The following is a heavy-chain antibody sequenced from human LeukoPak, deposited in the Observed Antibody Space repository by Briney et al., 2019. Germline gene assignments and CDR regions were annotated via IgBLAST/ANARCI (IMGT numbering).Heavy chain of an antibody. Sequence: ASVKVSCKVSGYTLTELSMHWVRQAPGKGLEWMGGFDPEDGETIYAQKFQGRVTMTEDTSTDTAYMELSSLRSEDTAVYYCATDPWDAAMVSGYFQHWGQGTLVTVSS. V-gene: IGHV1-24*01. D-gene: IGHD5-18*01. CDR3: ATDPWDAAMVSGYFQH. J-gene: IGHJ1*01. CDR1: GYTLTELS. CDR2: FDPEDGET.